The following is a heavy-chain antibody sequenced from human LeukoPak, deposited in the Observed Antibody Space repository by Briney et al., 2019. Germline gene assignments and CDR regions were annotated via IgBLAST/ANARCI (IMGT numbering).Heavy chain of an antibody. J-gene: IGHJ6*02. D-gene: IGHD2-15*01. V-gene: IGHV3-9*01. CDR3: AKDTKNCSGGRRYSRGYFYGMDV. CDR1: GFTFDDYA. Sequence: GGSLRLSCAASGFTFDDYAMHWVRQAPGKGLEWVSGISWSSGTIGYADSVKGRFTISRDNAKNSLYLQMNSLRAEDTALYYCAKDTKNCSGGRRYSRGYFYGMDVWGQGTTVTVSS. CDR2: ISWSSGTI.